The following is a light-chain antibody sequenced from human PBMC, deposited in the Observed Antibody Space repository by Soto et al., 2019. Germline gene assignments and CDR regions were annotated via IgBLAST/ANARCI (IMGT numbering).Light chain of an antibody. CDR2: DVS. Sequence: QSALTQPASVSGSPGQSITISCTGTSSDVGGYNYVSWYQQHSGKAPKLMIYDVSNRPSGVSNRFFGYKSGNTASLTISGFPAEDEADYYCSSYTRSRPVVFGGGTKLTVL. CDR1: SSDVGGYNY. V-gene: IGLV2-14*01. J-gene: IGLJ2*01. CDR3: SSYTRSRPVV.